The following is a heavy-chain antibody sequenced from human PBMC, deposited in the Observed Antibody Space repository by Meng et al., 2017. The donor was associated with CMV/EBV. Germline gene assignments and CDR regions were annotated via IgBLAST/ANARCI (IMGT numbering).Heavy chain of an antibody. Sequence: ASGFTFSSYSMNWVRQAPGKGLEWVSSISSSSSYIYYADSVKGRFTISRDNAKNSLYLQMDSLRAEDTAVYYCARDHCSSTSCYDYWGQGTLVTVSS. CDR2: ISSSSSYI. CDR3: ARDHCSSTSCYDY. J-gene: IGHJ4*02. D-gene: IGHD2-2*01. V-gene: IGHV3-21*01. CDR1: GFTFSSYS.